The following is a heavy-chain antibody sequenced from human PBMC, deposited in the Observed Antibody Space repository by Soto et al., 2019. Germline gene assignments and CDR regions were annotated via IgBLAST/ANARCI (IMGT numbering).Heavy chain of an antibody. D-gene: IGHD5-18*01. CDR1: GYTFTSYI. Sequence: ASVKVSCKASGYTFTSYIMHWVRQAPGQRLEWMGWINAGNGDTKYSQKFQGRVIITRDTSASTAYMELSSLRSEDTAVFYCTRVKGYNYDVFDYWGQGTLVTVSS. CDR2: INAGNGDT. J-gene: IGHJ4*02. V-gene: IGHV1-3*01. CDR3: TRVKGYNYDVFDY.